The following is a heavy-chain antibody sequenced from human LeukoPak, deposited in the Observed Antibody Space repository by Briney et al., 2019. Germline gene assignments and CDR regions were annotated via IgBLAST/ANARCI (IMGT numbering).Heavy chain of an antibody. V-gene: IGHV4-4*02. CDR3: ASKTTAAAGTFDY. D-gene: IGHD6-13*01. J-gene: IGHJ4*02. CDR2: IHHSGSK. Sequence: SGTLSLTCAVSGGSISSSNWWSWVRQPPGKGLEWIGEIHHSGSKNYSPSLNSRVTISVGKSKSQFSLKLTSVTVADTALYYCASKTTAAAGTFDYWGQGTLVTVSS. CDR1: GGSISSSNW.